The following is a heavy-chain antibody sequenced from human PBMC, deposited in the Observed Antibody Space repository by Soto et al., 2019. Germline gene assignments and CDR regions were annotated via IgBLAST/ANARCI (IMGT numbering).Heavy chain of an antibody. Sequence: SETLSLTCIVSGDSVTSGSYYWTRLRQPPGKGLEWIGYISYTGRTKYNPSLQSRVTISVDTAKNDFSLNLSSMTAADTAVYFCAREWGLLPYYVMNVWGHGTAATVSS. D-gene: IGHD7-27*01. J-gene: IGHJ6*02. V-gene: IGHV4-61*03. CDR3: AREWGLLPYYVMNV. CDR2: ISYTGRT. CDR1: GDSVTSGSYY.